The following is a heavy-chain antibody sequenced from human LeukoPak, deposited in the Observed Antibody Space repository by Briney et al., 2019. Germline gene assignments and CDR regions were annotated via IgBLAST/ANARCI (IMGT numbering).Heavy chain of an antibody. CDR3: ARSRGDIRTDALDI. J-gene: IGHJ3*02. V-gene: IGHV3-21*01. D-gene: IGHD4-17*01. CDR1: GFTLSYYN. CDR2: ITASSSSI. Sequence: GGSLRLSCAASGFTLSYYNMNWVRQAPGKGLEWVSSITASSSSIYYADSVKGRFTISRDNAKNSLYLQMNSLRAEDTAVYYCARSRGDIRTDALDIWGQGTMVTVSS.